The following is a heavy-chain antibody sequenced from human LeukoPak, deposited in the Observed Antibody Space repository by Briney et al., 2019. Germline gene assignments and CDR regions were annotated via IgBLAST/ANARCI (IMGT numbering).Heavy chain of an antibody. CDR1: GYTFTSYG. CDR2: ISAYNGNT. CDR3: ARDQEVRVGSGYPEYYYYGMDV. Sequence: VASVKVSCKASGYTFTSYGISWVRQAPGQGLEWMGWISAYNGNTNYAQKLQGRVTMTTDTSTSTAYMGLRSLRSDDTAVYYCARDQEVRVGSGYPEYYYYGMDVWGQGTTVTVSS. D-gene: IGHD3-22*01. J-gene: IGHJ6*02. V-gene: IGHV1-18*01.